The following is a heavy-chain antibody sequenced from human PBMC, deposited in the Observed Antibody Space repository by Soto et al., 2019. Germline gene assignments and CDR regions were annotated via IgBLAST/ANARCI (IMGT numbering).Heavy chain of an antibody. V-gene: IGHV4-31*03. CDR2: IYHSGST. CDR3: ARDGGTAMVPDP. CDR1: GGSISSNGYY. Sequence: QVQLQESGPGLVKPSQTLSLTCIVSGGSISSNGYYWNWIRQHPGKGLEWIGYIYHSGSTYYNPSLKRRATISLGTSNNRFSLNLSSVTVADTAMYYCARDGGTAMVPDPWGQGILVTVSS. J-gene: IGHJ5*02. D-gene: IGHD5-18*01.